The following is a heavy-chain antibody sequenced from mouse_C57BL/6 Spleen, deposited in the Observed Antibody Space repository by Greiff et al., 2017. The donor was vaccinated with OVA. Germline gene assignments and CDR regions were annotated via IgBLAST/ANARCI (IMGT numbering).Heavy chain of an antibody. Sequence: VQLQQPGAELVMPGASVKLSCKASGYTFTSYWMHWVKQRPGQGLEWIGEIDPSDSYTNYNQKFKGKSTLTVDKSSSTAYMQLSSLTSEDSAVYYCARSVTPHYFDYWGQGTTLTVSS. V-gene: IGHV1-69*01. D-gene: IGHD2-13*01. CDR1: GYTFTSYW. J-gene: IGHJ2*01. CDR3: ARSVTPHYFDY. CDR2: IDPSDSYT.